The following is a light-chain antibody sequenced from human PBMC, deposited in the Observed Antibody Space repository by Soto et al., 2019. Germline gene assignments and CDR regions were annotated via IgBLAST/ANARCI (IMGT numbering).Light chain of an antibody. CDR1: QSFSSTS. CDR3: QQYDSSPLT. J-gene: IGKJ4*01. V-gene: IGKV3-20*01. CDR2: GAS. Sequence: ENVLTQSPGTLSLSPGERATLSCRASQSFSSTSLAWYQQKPGQAPRLLIYGASSRATGVPDRFSGSGSGTDFTLTISRLESEDFAVYYSQQYDSSPLTFCGGTKVEIK.